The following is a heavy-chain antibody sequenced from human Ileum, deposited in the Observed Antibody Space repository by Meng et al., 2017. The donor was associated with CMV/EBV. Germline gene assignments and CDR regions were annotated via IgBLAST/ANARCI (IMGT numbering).Heavy chain of an antibody. CDR3: AKMTGSGYGYEQFHL. CDR1: GFTVSTYG. CDR2: IGETDNNI. J-gene: IGHJ4*02. D-gene: IGHD5-18*01. Sequence: GESLKISCVASGFTVSTYGMAWVRQGPGKGLECVAHIGETDNNIRYADSVKGRFTISKDKSKNTLYLQMSSLKAEDTALYYCAKMTGSGYGYEQFHLWGQGTLVTVSS. V-gene: IGHV3-23*01.